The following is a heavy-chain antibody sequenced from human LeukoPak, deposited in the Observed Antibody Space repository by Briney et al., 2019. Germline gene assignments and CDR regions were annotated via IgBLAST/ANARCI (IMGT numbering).Heavy chain of an antibody. V-gene: IGHV3-33*01. CDR1: GFTFSSYG. J-gene: IGHJ4*02. CDR2: IWYDGSNK. Sequence: PGGSLRLSCAASGFTFSSYGIHWVRQAPGKGLEWVAVIWYDGSNKYYADSVKGRFTISRDDSKNTLYLQMNSLRAEDTAVYYCAREFIYGNYFDYWGQGTLVTVSS. D-gene: IGHD3-10*01. CDR3: AREFIYGNYFDY.